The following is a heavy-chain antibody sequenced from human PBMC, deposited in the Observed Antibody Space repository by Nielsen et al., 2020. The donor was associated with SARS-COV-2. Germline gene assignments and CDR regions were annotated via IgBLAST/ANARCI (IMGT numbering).Heavy chain of an antibody. CDR1: GYSFTSYW. CDR2: IDPSDSYT. Sequence: GESLKISCKGSGYSFTSYWIGWVRQMPGKGLEWMGRIDPSDSYTSYSPSFEGHVTISADKSVSTAYLHWSSLKASDSATYYCALDGSGEGLDVWGQGTTVTVSS. D-gene: IGHD5-24*01. CDR3: ALDGSGEGLDV. V-gene: IGHV5-10-1*01. J-gene: IGHJ6*02.